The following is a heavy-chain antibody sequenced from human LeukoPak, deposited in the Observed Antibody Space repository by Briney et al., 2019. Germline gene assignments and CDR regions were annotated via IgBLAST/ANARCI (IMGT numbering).Heavy chain of an antibody. J-gene: IGHJ4*02. V-gene: IGHV3-21*04. D-gene: IGHD3-16*01. CDR3: AKDYLGGSFAFDY. CDR1: GFTFSSYS. CDR2: ISSSSSYI. Sequence: GGSLRLSCAASGFTFSSYSMNWVRQAPGKGLEWVSSISSSSSYIYYADSVKGRFTISRDNSKNTLYLQMNSLRAEDTAVYYCAKDYLGGSFAFDYWGQGTLVTVSS.